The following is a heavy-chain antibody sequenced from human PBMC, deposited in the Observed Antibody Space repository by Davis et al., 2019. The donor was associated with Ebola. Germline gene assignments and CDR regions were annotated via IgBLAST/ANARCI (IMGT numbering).Heavy chain of an antibody. V-gene: IGHV3-30*04. CDR3: VKTRSNWWNDALEI. D-gene: IGHD2-8*02. Sequence: GGSLRLSCAASGFTFSNYAMHWVRQAPGKGLEWVAVISYDGSKKYYADSVKGRITISRDNSKNTLYLQVNSLRVEDTALYYCVKTRSNWWNDALEIWGRGTMVIVSS. CDR2: ISYDGSKK. CDR1: GFTFSNYA. J-gene: IGHJ3*02.